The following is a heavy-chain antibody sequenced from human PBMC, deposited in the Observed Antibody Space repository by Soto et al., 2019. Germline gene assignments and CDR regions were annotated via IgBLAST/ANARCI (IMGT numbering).Heavy chain of an antibody. CDR2: VNAGNGNT. CDR1: GFTFRSYA. V-gene: IGHV1-3*01. Sequence: QVQLVQSAADVKKPGASVRVSCEANGFTFRSYAVHWLRQAPGQRFEWMGWVNAGNGNTKYSQKCQGRLSLTRDTSASASYMELHSLTSADTSVYYCALGLAALLGWFEAWGQGTLISVSS. CDR3: ALGLAALLGWFEA. D-gene: IGHD3-9*01. J-gene: IGHJ5*02.